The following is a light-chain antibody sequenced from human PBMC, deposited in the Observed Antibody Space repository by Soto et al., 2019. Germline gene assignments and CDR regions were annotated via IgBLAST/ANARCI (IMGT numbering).Light chain of an antibody. J-gene: IGKJ3*01. CDR2: GAS. Sequence: EIVLTQSPGTLSLSPGDRATLSCRASQSVSTNYLAWYQQKLGQAPRLLIYGASSRATGIPDRFSGNGSGTDFTLTISRLEPEDFAVYSCHQYGSTPFTFGPGTKVDI. CDR1: QSVSTNY. V-gene: IGKV3-20*01. CDR3: HQYGSTPFT.